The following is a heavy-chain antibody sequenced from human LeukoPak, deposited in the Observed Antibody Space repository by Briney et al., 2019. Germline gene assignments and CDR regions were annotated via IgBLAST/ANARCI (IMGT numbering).Heavy chain of an antibody. CDR2: IYSGGST. CDR1: GFSVSSNF. Sequence: GGSLRLSCAASGFSVSSNFMNWVRQAPGKGLEWVSVIYSGGSTYYAGSVKGRFTISRDNSKNTLYLQMNSLTAEDTAVYYCANSNWGLRYAFDIWGQGTMVTVSS. CDR3: ANSNWGLRYAFDI. D-gene: IGHD7-27*01. J-gene: IGHJ3*02. V-gene: IGHV3-53*01.